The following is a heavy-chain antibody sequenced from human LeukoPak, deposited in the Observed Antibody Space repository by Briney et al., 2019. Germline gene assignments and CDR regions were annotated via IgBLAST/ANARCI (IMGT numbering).Heavy chain of an antibody. CDR2: INPNSGGT. Sequence: GASVKVSCKASGYTFTGYYMHWVRQAPGQGLEWMGWINPNSGGTNYAQKFQGRVTMTRDTSISTAYMELSRLRSDDTAVYYCARDYYYGSGSYFSSRTPFDPWGQGTLVTVSS. CDR1: GYTFTGYY. D-gene: IGHD3-10*01. V-gene: IGHV1-2*02. J-gene: IGHJ5*02. CDR3: ARDYYYGSGSYFSSRTPFDP.